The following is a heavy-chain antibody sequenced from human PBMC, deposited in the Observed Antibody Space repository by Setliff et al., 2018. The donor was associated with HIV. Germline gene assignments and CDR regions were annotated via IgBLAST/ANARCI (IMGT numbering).Heavy chain of an antibody. CDR2: TYYSGST. CDR1: GGSISSGSYY. Sequence: PSETLSLTCTVSGGSISSGSYYWSWIRQHPGKGLAWIGYTYYSGSTYYNPSLKSRVTISVDTSKNQFSLKLSSVTAADTAVCYCAREGTDYYYYYMDVWGKGTTVTVSS. D-gene: IGHD1-1*01. V-gene: IGHV4-31*03. CDR3: AREGTDYYYYYMDV. J-gene: IGHJ6*03.